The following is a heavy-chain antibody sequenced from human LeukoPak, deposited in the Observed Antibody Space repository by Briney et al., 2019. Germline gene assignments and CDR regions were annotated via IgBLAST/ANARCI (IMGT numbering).Heavy chain of an antibody. V-gene: IGHV3-48*03. CDR2: ISSSGSTI. CDR3: ARGGGSWYGIDY. Sequence: GGSLRLSCVASGFTFSSYEMNWVRQAPGKGLEWVSYISSSGSTIYYADSVKGRFTISRDNAKNSLYLQMNSLRAEDTAVYYCARGGGSWYGIDYWGQGTLVTVSS. J-gene: IGHJ4*02. D-gene: IGHD6-13*01. CDR1: GFTFSSYE.